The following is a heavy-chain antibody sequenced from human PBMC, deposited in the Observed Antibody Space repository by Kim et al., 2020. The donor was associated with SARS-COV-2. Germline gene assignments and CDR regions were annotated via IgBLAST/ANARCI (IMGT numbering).Heavy chain of an antibody. CDR3: AKHGRTAALGWGTFDI. J-gene: IGHJ3*02. Sequence: GGSLRLSCAASGFTFSSYGMHWVRQAPGKGLEWVAVISYDGSNKYYADSVKGRFTISRDNSKNTLYLQMNSLRAEDTAVFYCAKHGRTAALGWGTFDIWGQGTMVTVSS. CDR2: ISYDGSNK. D-gene: IGHD7-27*01. CDR1: GFTFSSYG. V-gene: IGHV3-30*18.